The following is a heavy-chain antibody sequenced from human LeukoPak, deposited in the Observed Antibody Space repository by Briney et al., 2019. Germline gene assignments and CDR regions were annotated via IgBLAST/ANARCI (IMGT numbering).Heavy chain of an antibody. Sequence: SETLSLTCTVSGGSISSYYWSWIRQPPGKGLEWIGYIYYSGSTNYNPSLKSRVTISVDTSKNQFSLKLSSVTAADTAVYYCARVGGSSWYGEHHDAFDIWGQGTMVTVSS. D-gene: IGHD6-13*01. V-gene: IGHV4-59*01. CDR1: GGSISSYY. CDR3: ARVGGSSWYGEHHDAFDI. J-gene: IGHJ3*02. CDR2: IYYSGST.